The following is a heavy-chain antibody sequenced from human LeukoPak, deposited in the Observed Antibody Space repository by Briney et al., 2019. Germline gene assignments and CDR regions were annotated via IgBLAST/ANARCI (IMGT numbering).Heavy chain of an antibody. J-gene: IGHJ3*02. V-gene: IGHV1-18*01. D-gene: IGHD5-24*01. Sequence: ASVKVSCKASGYTFTSYGISWVRQAPGQGLEWMGWISAYNGNTNYAQKLQGRVTMTTDTSTSTAYMELRSLRSDDTAVYYCARDWMATMSIFAQDAFDIWGQGTMVTVSS. CDR3: ARDWMATMSIFAQDAFDI. CDR1: GYTFTSYG. CDR2: ISAYNGNT.